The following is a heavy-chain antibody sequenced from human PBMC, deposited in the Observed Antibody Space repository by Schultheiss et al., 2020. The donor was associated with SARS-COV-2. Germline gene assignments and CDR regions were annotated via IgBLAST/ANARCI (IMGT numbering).Heavy chain of an antibody. V-gene: IGHV1-2*02. D-gene: IGHD5-18*01. Sequence: ASVKVSCKASGYTFTGYYMHWVRQAPGQGLEWMGWINPNSGGTNYAQKFQGRVTMTRDTSISTAYMELSRLRSDDTAVYYCARDRGYSYGYEYYNYGMDVWGQGTTVTVSS. J-gene: IGHJ6*02. CDR3: ARDRGYSYGYEYYNYGMDV. CDR2: INPNSGGT. CDR1: GYTFTGYY.